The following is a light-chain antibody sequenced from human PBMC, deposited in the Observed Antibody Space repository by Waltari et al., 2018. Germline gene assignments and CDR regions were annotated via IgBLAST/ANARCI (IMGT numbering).Light chain of an antibody. CDR3: NSNADSSSWV. CDR2: ECS. V-gene: IGLV2-14*02. J-gene: IGLJ3*02. Sequence: EQNPGKAPKIMIYECSDRPSGVSNRFSDSKAGNTAYLTSAGRQGEDEADYYCNSNADSSSWVFGGGTKLTVL.